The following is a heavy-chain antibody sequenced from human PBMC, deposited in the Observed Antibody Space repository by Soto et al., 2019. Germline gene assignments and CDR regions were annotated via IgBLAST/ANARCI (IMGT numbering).Heavy chain of an antibody. J-gene: IGHJ6*03. CDR3: ATYYGSGSHGLYYYYYLDV. V-gene: IGHV1-24*01. CDR2: FDPEDGET. D-gene: IGHD3-10*01. Sequence: ASVKVSCKVSGYTLTELSMHWVRKAPGKGLEWMGGFDPEDGETIYAQKFQGRVTMTEDTSTDTAYMELSSLRSEDTAVYYCATYYGSGSHGLYYYYYLDVWGEGTTVTGSS. CDR1: GYTLTELS.